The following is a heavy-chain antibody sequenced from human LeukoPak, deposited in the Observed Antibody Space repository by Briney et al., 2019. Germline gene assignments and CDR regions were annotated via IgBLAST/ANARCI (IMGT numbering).Heavy chain of an antibody. D-gene: IGHD4-17*01. CDR2: ISGSGGST. CDR3: AKEGGSDYGENY. V-gene: IGHV3-23*01. Sequence: PGGSLRLSCAASGFTFTSYAMSWVRQAPGEGLEWVSAISGSGGSTYYAHSVKGRFTISRDNSKNTLYLQMNSLGAEDTAVYYCAKEGGSDYGENYWGQGTLVTVSS. J-gene: IGHJ4*02. CDR1: GFTFTSYA.